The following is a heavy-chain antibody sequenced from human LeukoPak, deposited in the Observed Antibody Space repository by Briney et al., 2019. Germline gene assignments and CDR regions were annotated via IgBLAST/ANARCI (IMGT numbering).Heavy chain of an antibody. V-gene: IGHV4-61*02. Sequence: PSETLSLTCTVSGGSISSGSYYWSWIRQPAGKGLEWIGRIYTSGSTNYNPSLKSRVTISVDTSKNQFSLTLTSVTAADTAVYYCARNAYYCMDVWGKGTTVTVSS. CDR1: GGSISSGSYY. J-gene: IGHJ6*03. CDR3: ARNAYYCMDV. CDR2: IYTSGST.